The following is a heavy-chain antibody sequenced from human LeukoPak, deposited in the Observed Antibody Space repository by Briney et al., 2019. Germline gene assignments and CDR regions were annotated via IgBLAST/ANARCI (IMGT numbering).Heavy chain of an antibody. Sequence: SETLSLTCAVYGGSFSGYYWSWIRQPPGKGLEWIGEINHSGSTNYNPSLKSRVTISVDTSKNQFSLKLSSVTAADTAVYYCARGPLVLRHNWNYGVFYWGQGTLVTVSS. CDR2: INHSGST. CDR1: GGSFSGYY. CDR3: ARGPLVLRHNWNYGVFY. J-gene: IGHJ4*02. V-gene: IGHV4-34*01. D-gene: IGHD1-7*01.